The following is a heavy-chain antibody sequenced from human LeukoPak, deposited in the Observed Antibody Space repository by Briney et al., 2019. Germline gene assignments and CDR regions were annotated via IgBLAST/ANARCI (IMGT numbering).Heavy chain of an antibody. CDR2: ISSSSDFI. Sequence: PGGSLRLSCAASGFSFSSYGMYWVRQAPGKGLEWVSSISSSSDFIYYTDSVKGRFTISRDNAKSSLYLQMNSLRAEDTALYYCVRGDPPGTAFFYWGQGTLVTVSS. V-gene: IGHV3-21*06. CDR1: GFSFSSYG. CDR3: VRGDPPGTAFFY. D-gene: IGHD2-21*02. J-gene: IGHJ4*02.